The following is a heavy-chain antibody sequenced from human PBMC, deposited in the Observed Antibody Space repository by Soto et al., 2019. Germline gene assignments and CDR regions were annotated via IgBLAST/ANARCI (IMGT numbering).Heavy chain of an antibody. CDR1: GDTFSFYS. CDR3: ATSYGSGYRAFDY. J-gene: IGHJ4*02. D-gene: IGHD3-10*01. V-gene: IGHV1-69*02. Sequence: QVQLVQSGAEVKRPGSSVKVSCKASGDTFSFYSINWVRQAPGLGLEWMGRINPILSMSNYAQRFQGRVTMTADRSTSTGYMDLGGRISEDTAIYYCATSYGSGYRAFDYWGQGALVTVSS. CDR2: INPILSMS.